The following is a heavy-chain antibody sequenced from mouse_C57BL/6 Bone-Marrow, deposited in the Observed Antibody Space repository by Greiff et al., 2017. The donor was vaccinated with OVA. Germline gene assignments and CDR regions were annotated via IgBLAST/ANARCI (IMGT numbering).Heavy chain of an antibody. CDR2: IDPENGDT. Sequence: EVQLQQSGAELVRPGASVKLSCTASGFNIKDDYMHWVKQRPEQGLEWIGWIDPENGDTEYASKFQGKATITADTSSNTAYLQLSSLTSEDTAVYYCTAYGNFDYCGQGTTLTVSS. V-gene: IGHV14-4*01. D-gene: IGHD2-1*01. J-gene: IGHJ2*01. CDR1: GFNIKDDY. CDR3: TAYGNFDY.